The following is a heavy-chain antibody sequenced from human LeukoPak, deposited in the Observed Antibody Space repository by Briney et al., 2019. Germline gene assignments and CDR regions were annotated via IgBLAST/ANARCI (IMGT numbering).Heavy chain of an antibody. CDR1: GFSFSVYE. D-gene: IGHD5-12*01. V-gene: IGHV3-48*03. CDR3: ARLFGFSPRP. CDR2: ISSTGSTM. Sequence: GGSLRLSCAASGFSFSVYEMNWVRQAPGKGLEWIAYISSTGSTMKYAESVKGRFTISRDNGQNSLYLQMNSLSAEDTAFYYCARLFGFSPRPWGQGTLVIVSS. J-gene: IGHJ5*02.